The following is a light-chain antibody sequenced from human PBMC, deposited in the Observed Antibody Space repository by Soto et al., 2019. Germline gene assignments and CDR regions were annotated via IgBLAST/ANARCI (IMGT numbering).Light chain of an antibody. V-gene: IGKV3-15*01. J-gene: IGKJ1*01. CDR1: QSISTN. CDR3: QQFDNWPPVWP. Sequence: EIVMTPAPATLSVAPGERSTLSCRASQSISTNLAWYQQKTGXPPRLLXXGASTRATGVPARFSGSGSGTEFTLNISSLQSEDFAVYYCQQFDNWPPVWPFGQGTKVDIK. CDR2: GAS.